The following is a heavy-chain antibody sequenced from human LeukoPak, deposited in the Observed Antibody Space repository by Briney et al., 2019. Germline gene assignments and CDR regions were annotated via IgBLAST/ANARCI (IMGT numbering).Heavy chain of an antibody. CDR1: GGSFSGYY. CDR2: INHSGST. J-gene: IGHJ4*02. D-gene: IGHD2/OR15-2a*01. CDR3: AKNRGSVPGTFDY. V-gene: IGHV4-34*01. Sequence: PSETLSLTCAVYGGSFSGYYWSWIRQPPGKGLEWIGEINHSGSTNYNPSLKSRVTISVDTSKNQFSLKLSSVTAVDTAVYYCAKNRGSVPGTFDYWGQGTLVTVSS.